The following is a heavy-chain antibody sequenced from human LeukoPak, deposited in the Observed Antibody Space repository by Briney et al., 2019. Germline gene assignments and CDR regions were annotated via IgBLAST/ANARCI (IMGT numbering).Heavy chain of an antibody. CDR2: IYYSGST. CDR1: GGSISSSSYY. V-gene: IGHV4-39*07. D-gene: IGHD6-6*01. CDR3: ARAAYSSSSRFDP. J-gene: IGHJ5*02. Sequence: SETLSLTCTVSGGSISSSSYYWGWIRQPPGKGLEWIGSIYYSGSTYYNPSLKSRVTISVDTSKNQFSLKLSSVTAADTAVYYCARAAYSSSSRFDPWGQGTLVTVSS.